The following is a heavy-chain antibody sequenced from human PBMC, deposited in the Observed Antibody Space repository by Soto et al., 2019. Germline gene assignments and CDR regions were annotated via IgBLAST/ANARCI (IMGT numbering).Heavy chain of an antibody. J-gene: IGHJ4*01. V-gene: IGHV3-73*01. D-gene: IGHD1-26*01. CDR1: GFTFSDSA. CDR3: ARLRSDGNHLPLPX. CDR2: IRSKGNNYAA. Sequence: WSLRLSFSASGFTFSDSAMHWVRQASGKGLEWVVRIRSKGNNYAAAYSASVNGRFTVSRYDSKNTAYLQMNSLKTEDTAVYYCARLRSDGNHLPLPXWGQGTLVTVSX.